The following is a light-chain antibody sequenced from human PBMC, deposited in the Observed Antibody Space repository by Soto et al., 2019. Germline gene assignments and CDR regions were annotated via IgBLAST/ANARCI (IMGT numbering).Light chain of an antibody. V-gene: IGLV2-14*03. J-gene: IGLJ3*02. Sequence: QSVLTQPASVSGSPGQSVTISCTGTSSDVGDYKYVSLYQQHPGKAAKLLMYXVTSRPSGVSDRFSGSKSGNTASLTISGLQAEDEAGYYCSSYRNTITVFGGGTKVTVL. CDR2: XVT. CDR1: SSDVGDYKY. CDR3: SSYRNTITV.